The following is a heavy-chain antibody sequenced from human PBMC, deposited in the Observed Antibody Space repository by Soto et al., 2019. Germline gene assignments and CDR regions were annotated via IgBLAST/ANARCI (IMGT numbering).Heavy chain of an antibody. V-gene: IGHV1-18*01. CDR2: ISAYNGNT. CDR1: GYTFTSYG. Sequence: GASVKVSCKAXGYTFTSYGISWLRQAPGQWLECMGWISAYNGNTNYAQKLQGRVTMTTDTSTSTAYMELRSLRSDDTAVYYCARDQPREQWLVQHATPIDIWGQGTMVTVSS. J-gene: IGHJ3*02. D-gene: IGHD6-19*01. CDR3: ARDQPREQWLVQHATPIDI.